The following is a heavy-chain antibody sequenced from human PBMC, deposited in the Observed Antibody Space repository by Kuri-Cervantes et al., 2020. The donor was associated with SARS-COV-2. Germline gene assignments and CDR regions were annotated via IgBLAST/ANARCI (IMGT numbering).Heavy chain of an antibody. CDR3: AREAVAGSNWFDP. CDR2: IVTAGDT. D-gene: IGHD6-19*01. CDR1: GFTFSSYD. Sequence: GGSLRLSCAASGFTFSSYDMHWVRQATGKGLEWVSAIVTAGDTYYPGSVKGRFTISRENAKNSLYLQMNSLRAGDTAVYYCAREAVAGSNWFDPWGQGTLVTVSS. V-gene: IGHV3-13*04. J-gene: IGHJ5*02.